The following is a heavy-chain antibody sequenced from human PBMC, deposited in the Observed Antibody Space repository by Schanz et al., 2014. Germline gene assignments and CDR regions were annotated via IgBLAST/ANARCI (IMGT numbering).Heavy chain of an antibody. J-gene: IGHJ6*03. Sequence: EVQLAESGGGLVQPGGSLRLSCAASTFTFRSDWMSWVRQAPGKGLEWVANIKEDGSVKDYVDSVKGRFTISRDNAKNSLYLQMTSLRAEDTAVYYCARVKYCTITRCYRTETEGIYYMDVWGKGTTVTVSS. CDR1: TFTFRSDW. V-gene: IGHV3-7*02. CDR3: ARVKYCTITRCYRTETEGIYYMDV. CDR2: IKEDGSVK. D-gene: IGHD2-2*01.